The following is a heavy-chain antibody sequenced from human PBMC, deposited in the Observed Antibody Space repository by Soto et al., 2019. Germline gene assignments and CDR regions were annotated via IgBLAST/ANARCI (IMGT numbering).Heavy chain of an antibody. CDR2: IYHSGTT. D-gene: IGHD3-22*01. J-gene: IGHJ4*02. CDR1: GGSIFNNYW. V-gene: IGHV4-38-2*01. CDR3: ARNRRLEGWLLPTWPFDY. Sequence: SETLSLTCAVSGGSIFNNYWWAWIRQSPGKGLVWIGSIYHSGTTYYNPSLESRVTISLDTSQSRFALMLSSVAAAETAVYYCARNRRLEGWLLPTWPFDYWVPGTLLTVSS.